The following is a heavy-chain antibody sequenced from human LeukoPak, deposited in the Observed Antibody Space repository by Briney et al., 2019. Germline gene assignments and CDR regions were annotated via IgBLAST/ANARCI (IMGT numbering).Heavy chain of an antibody. CDR2: IYHSGST. J-gene: IGHJ3*02. CDR3: ARFIVVHAFDI. D-gene: IGHD1-26*01. CDR1: GGSISSGGYS. V-gene: IGHV4-30-2*01. Sequence: PSETQSLTCAVSGGSISSGGYSWSWIRQPPGKGLEWIGYIYHSGSTYYNPSLKSRVTISVDRSKNQFSLKLSSVTAADTAVYYCARFIVVHAFDIWGQGTMVTVSS.